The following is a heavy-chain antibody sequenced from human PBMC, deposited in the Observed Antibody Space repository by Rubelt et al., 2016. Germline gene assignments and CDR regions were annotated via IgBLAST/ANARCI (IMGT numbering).Heavy chain of an antibody. V-gene: IGHV3-15*04. CDR1: GFNLGDAS. J-gene: IGHJ4*02. CDR2: IESNTYGGTT. D-gene: IGHD3-10*01. Sequence: EVHLVESGGGLVKPGGSLRLSCAASGFNLGDASMNWVRQAPGKGLEWVGHIESNTYGGTTDYGPAVKGRFTVSRDYAKNMLFLQMTSLKTEYTALYFCTPKALTELNGFDYWGQGTLVTVSS. CDR3: TPKALTELNGFDY.